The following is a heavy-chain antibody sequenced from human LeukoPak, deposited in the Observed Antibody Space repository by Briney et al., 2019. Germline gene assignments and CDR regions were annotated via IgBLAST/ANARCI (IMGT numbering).Heavy chain of an antibody. CDR3: ASLGEQWLVQYLHY. Sequence: GGSLRLSCAASGFIFSSYSMNWVRQAPGKGLEWVSSISSSSSYIYYADSVKGRFTISRDNAKNSLYLQMNSLRAEDTAVYYCASLGEQWLVQYLHYWGQGTLVTVSS. V-gene: IGHV3-21*04. J-gene: IGHJ4*02. D-gene: IGHD6-19*01. CDR1: GFIFSSYS. CDR2: ISSSSSYI.